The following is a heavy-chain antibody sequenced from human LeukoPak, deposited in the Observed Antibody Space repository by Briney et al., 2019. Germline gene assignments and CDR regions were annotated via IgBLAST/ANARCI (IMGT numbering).Heavy chain of an antibody. CDR2: ISGSGGST. Sequence: GGSLRLSCAASGFTFSSYGMHWVRQAPGKGLEWVSAISGSGGSTYYADSVKGRFTISRDNSKNTLYLQMNSLRAEDTAVYYCAKVRGGNDYGDYWDAFDIWGQGTMVTVSS. J-gene: IGHJ3*02. CDR3: AKVRGGNDYGDYWDAFDI. CDR1: GFTFSSYG. D-gene: IGHD4-17*01. V-gene: IGHV3-23*01.